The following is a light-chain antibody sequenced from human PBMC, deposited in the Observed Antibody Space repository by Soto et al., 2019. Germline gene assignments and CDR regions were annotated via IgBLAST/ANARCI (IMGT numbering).Light chain of an antibody. V-gene: IGKV3-11*01. Sequence: EVVLTQSPATLSLSPGERATLSCRASQSVRTYLAWYQQKPGQVPRLLIHDASSRATGIPARFSGSGSGTDFNLTISSLEPEDFAVYYCQQRTNWPSSTFGQGTRLEI. CDR3: QQRTNWPSST. CDR2: DAS. CDR1: QSVRTY. J-gene: IGKJ5*01.